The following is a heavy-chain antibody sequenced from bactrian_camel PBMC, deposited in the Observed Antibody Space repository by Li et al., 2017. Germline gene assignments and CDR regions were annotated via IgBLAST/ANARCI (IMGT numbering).Heavy chain of an antibody. V-gene: IGHV3S1*01. J-gene: IGHJ4*01. D-gene: IGHD1*01. CDR1: GFTFTNNW. CDR2: INTVGAI. Sequence: HVQLVESGGGLVQPGGSLRLSCAASGFTFTNNWMWWVRQAPGKGLEWVAFINTVGAIYYADSVKGRFTISHDAAKNSVDLQMNSLKPDDTAVYYCAATGQMLSVAGCRTQGTQVTVS.